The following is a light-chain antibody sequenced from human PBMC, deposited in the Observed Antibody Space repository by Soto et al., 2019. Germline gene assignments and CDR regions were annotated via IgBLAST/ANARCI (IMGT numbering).Light chain of an antibody. J-gene: IGKJ2*01. V-gene: IGKV3-15*01. CDR2: GAS. CDR1: QSVSSN. Sequence: EIVMTQSPATLSVSPGERATLSCRASQSVSSNLAWYQQKPGQAPMLLIYGASTRATGIPARFSGSGSGTEFTLTISSLKSKDFAVYYCQQYNIWPTMYTFGQGTKMEIK. CDR3: QQYNIWPTMYT.